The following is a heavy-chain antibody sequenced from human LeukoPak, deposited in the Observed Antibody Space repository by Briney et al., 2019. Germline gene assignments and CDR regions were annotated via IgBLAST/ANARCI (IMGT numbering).Heavy chain of an antibody. D-gene: IGHD1-26*01. CDR2: ISGSGGST. Sequence: AGSLRLSCAASGFTFSSYAMSWVRQAPGQGLERVSAISGSGGSTYYADSAKGRNTISRDNSKTTLYQQINILKSEDTAVYYCAKDPELVYSGSYYDYWGQGTLVTVSS. CDR3: AKDPELVYSGSYYDY. V-gene: IGHV3-23*01. J-gene: IGHJ4*02. CDR1: GFTFSSYA.